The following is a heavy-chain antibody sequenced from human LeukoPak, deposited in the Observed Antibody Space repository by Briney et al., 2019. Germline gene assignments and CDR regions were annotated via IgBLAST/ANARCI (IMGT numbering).Heavy chain of an antibody. D-gene: IGHD3-16*01. CDR3: ARHYYDYVWGSYGIDY. Sequence: GESLKISCKGSGSSFSNYWIGWVRQMPGKGLEWMRIIYPGDSDTRYSPSFQGQVTISADKSISTAYLQWSSLKASDTAMYYCARHYYDYVWGSYGIDYWGQGTLVTVSS. J-gene: IGHJ4*02. CDR1: GSSFSNYW. CDR2: IYPGDSDT. V-gene: IGHV5-51*01.